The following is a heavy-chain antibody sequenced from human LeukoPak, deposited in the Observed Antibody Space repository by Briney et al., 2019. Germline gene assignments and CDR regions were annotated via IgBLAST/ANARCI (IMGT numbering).Heavy chain of an antibody. D-gene: IGHD3-22*01. CDR3: ARGREYYYDSSARRGYYYYMDV. CDR2: ISSSSSYI. CDR1: GFTFSSYS. V-gene: IGHV3-21*01. J-gene: IGHJ6*03. Sequence: GGSLRLSCAASGFTFSSYSMNWVRQAPGKGLEWVSSISSSSSYIYYADSVKGRFTISRDNAKNSLYLQMNSLRAEDTAVYYCARGREYYYDSSARRGYYYYMDVWGKGTTVTASS.